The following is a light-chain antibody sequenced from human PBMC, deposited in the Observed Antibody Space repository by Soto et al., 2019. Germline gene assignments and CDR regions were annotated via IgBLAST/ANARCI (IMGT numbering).Light chain of an antibody. J-gene: IGKJ3*01. Sequence: DIQMTQSPSSVSASVGDTVTITCRASQDILSWLAWYQQKPGEAPRLLIYASSNLQSRVPSRFSGSRSGTDFTLTISSLQPEDFATYYCQQANTFPITFGPGTRLDIK. CDR2: ASS. CDR1: QDILSW. V-gene: IGKV1-12*01. CDR3: QQANTFPIT.